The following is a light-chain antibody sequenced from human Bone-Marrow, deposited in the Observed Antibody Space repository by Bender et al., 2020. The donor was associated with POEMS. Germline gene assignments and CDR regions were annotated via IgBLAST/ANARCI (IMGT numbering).Light chain of an antibody. J-gene: IGLJ2*01. CDR2: EDN. Sequence: SNELTQPPSVSVSPGHTANITCSGDQLGDQYASWYQLKPGQSPVLVIYEDNKRPSGIPERFSGSNSGNIATLTISGTQALDEADYYCQAWDTSSVVFGGGTKLTVL. V-gene: IGLV3-1*01. CDR1: QLGDQY. CDR3: QAWDTSSVV.